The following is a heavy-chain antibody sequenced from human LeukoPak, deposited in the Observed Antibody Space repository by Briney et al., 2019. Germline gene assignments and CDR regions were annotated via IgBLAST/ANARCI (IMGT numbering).Heavy chain of an antibody. CDR3: ARQQWLPLDI. CDR1: GFHFSSHW. J-gene: IGHJ3*02. Sequence: GSLKTFCAASGFHFSSHWMSWVRQAPGKGLEWVANIKQNGSEKYYVDSVKGRFTISRDNAKNSLYLQMNSLRAEDTAVYYCARQQWLPLDIWGQGTMVTVSS. CDR2: IKQNGSEK. D-gene: IGHD6-19*01. V-gene: IGHV3-7*03.